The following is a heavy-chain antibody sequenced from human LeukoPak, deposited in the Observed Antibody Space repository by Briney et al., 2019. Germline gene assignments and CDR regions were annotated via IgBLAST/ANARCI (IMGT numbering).Heavy chain of an antibody. D-gene: IGHD1-26*01. J-gene: IGHJ4*02. V-gene: IGHV4-34*01. CDR1: GGSISSYY. CDR2: INHSGST. Sequence: SETLSLTCTVSGGSISSYYWSWIRQPPGKGLEWIGEINHSGSTNYNPSLKSRVTISVDTSKNQFSLKLSSVTAADTAVYYCARVSYGIDYWGQGALVTVSS. CDR3: ARVSYGIDY.